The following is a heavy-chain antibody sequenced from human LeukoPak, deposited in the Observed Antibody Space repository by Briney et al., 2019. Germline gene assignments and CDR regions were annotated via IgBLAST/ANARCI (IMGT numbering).Heavy chain of an antibody. D-gene: IGHD3-22*01. CDR1: GFTFGDYA. V-gene: IGHV3-9*01. Sequence: GGSLRLSCAASGFTFGDYAMHWVRQAPGKGLEWVSGISWNSGSIGYADSVKGRFTISRDNAKHSLYLQMNSLRAEDTALYYCAKESYYYDSSGYYYFDYWGQGTLVTVSS. CDR3: AKESYYYDSSGYYYFDY. CDR2: ISWNSGSI. J-gene: IGHJ4*02.